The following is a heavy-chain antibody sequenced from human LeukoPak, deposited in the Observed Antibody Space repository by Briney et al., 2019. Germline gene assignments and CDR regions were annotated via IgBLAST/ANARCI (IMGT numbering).Heavy chain of an antibody. CDR1: GFTVSSNY. Sequence: GGSLRLSCAASGFTVSSNYMSWVRQAPGKGLEWVSVIYSGGSTYYADSVKGRFTISRDNSKNTLYLQMNSLRAEDTAVYYCARDKTLVEYYFDYWGQGTLVTVSS. D-gene: IGHD3-3*02. CDR3: ARDKTLVEYYFDY. V-gene: IGHV3-53*01. J-gene: IGHJ4*02. CDR2: IYSGGST.